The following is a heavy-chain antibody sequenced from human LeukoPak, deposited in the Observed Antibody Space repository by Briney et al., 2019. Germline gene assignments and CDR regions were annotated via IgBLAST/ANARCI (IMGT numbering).Heavy chain of an antibody. CDR1: GGSISSYY. J-gene: IGHJ5*02. CDR2: IYYSGST. Sequence: SETLSLTCTVSGGSISSYYWSWIRQPPGKGLEWIGSIYYSGSTYYNPSLKSRVTISVDTSKNQFSLKLSSVTAADTAVYYCARHPLGSWGQGTLVTVSS. D-gene: IGHD3-3*02. V-gene: IGHV4-59*05. CDR3: ARHPLGS.